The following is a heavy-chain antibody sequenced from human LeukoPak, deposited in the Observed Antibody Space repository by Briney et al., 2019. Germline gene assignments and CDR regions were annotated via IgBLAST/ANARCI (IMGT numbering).Heavy chain of an antibody. V-gene: IGHV1-2*02. D-gene: IGHD3-9*01. CDR3: ASLDPVLRYFDWLSI. J-gene: IGHJ4*02. CDR1: GYTFTGYY. CDR2: INPNSGGT. Sequence: ASVKVSCKASGYTFTGYYMHWVRQAPGQRLEWMGWINPNSGGTNYAQKFQGRVTMTRDTSISTAYMELSRLRSDDTAVYYCASLDPVLRYFDWLSIWGQGTLVTVSS.